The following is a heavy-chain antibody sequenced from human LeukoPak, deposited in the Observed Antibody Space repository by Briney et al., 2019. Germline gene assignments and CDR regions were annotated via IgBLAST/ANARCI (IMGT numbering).Heavy chain of an antibody. CDR3: ARDLGELDFYMDV. CDR1: GFSFSDYY. Sequence: GGYLRLSCAASGFSFSDYYMTWIRQAPGKGLEWVSYITSSGSTIYYADSVKGRFTVSRDNGKKSLYLQMNSLRAEDTAVYYCARDLGELDFYMDVWGKGTTATVSS. D-gene: IGHD3-16*01. CDR2: ITSSGSTI. V-gene: IGHV3-11*01. J-gene: IGHJ6*03.